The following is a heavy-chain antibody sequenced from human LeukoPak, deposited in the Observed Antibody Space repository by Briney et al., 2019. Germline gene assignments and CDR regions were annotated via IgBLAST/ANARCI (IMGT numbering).Heavy chain of an antibody. J-gene: IGHJ4*02. CDR3: ARDRNTAMLEFDY. V-gene: IGHV1-69*05. CDR2: IIPIFGTA. Sequence: GASVKVSCKAFGGTFSSYAISWVRQAPGQGLEWMGGIIPIFGTANYAQKFQGRVTITTDESTSTAYMELSSLRSENTAVYYCARDRNTAMLEFDYWGQGTLVTVSS. D-gene: IGHD5-18*01. CDR1: GGTFSSYA.